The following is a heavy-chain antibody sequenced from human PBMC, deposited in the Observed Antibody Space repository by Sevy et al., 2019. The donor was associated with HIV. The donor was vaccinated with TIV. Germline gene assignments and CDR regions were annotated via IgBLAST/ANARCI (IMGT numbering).Heavy chain of an antibody. CDR2: INPSGGST. Sequence: ASVKVSCKASGYTFTSYYMHWVRQAPGQGLEWMGIINPSGGSTSYAQKFQGRVTMTRDTSTGTVYMELSSLRSEDTAVYYCARAVSASTAAAGIPSFYYGMDVWGQGTTVTVSS. V-gene: IGHV1-46*01. D-gene: IGHD6-13*01. CDR1: GYTFTSYY. J-gene: IGHJ6*02. CDR3: ARAVSASTAAAGIPSFYYGMDV.